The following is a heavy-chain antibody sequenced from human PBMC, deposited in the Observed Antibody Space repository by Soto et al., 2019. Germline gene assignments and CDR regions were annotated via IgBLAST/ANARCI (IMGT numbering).Heavy chain of an antibody. CDR3: ARAQEYSYVINWFDP. Sequence: GGSLRLSCAASGFTFSSYRMNWVRQAPGKGLEWVSSISSSSSYIYYADSVKGRFTISRDNAKNSLYLQMNSLRAEDTAVYYCARAQEYSYVINWFDPWGQGTLVTVSS. D-gene: IGHD5-18*01. CDR1: GFTFSSYR. J-gene: IGHJ5*02. V-gene: IGHV3-21*01. CDR2: ISSSSSYI.